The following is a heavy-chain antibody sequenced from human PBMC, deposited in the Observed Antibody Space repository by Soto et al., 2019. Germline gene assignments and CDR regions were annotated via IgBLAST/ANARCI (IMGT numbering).Heavy chain of an antibody. V-gene: IGHV5-10-1*01. D-gene: IGHD3-3*01. Sequence: GESLKISCKGSGYSFTSYWISWVRQMPGKGLEWMGRIDPSDSYTNYSPSFQGHVTISADKSISTAYLQWSSLKASDTAMYYCARQVFAFWSGYSLPSYGMDVWGQGITVTVAS. CDR1: GYSFTSYW. CDR3: ARQVFAFWSGYSLPSYGMDV. J-gene: IGHJ6*02. CDR2: IDPSDSYT.